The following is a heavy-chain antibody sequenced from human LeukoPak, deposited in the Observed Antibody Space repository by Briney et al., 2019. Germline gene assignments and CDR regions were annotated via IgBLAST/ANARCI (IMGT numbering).Heavy chain of an antibody. Sequence: GGSLRLSCAASGFTFDDYAMHWVRQAPGKGLEWVSGISWNSGSIGYADSVKGRFTISRDNAKNSLYLQMNSLRAEDTAVYYCARVPFGYYYDSSGQLDYWGQGTLVTVSS. CDR3: ARVPFGYYYDSSGQLDY. CDR2: ISWNSGSI. D-gene: IGHD3-22*01. V-gene: IGHV3-9*01. CDR1: GFTFDDYA. J-gene: IGHJ4*02.